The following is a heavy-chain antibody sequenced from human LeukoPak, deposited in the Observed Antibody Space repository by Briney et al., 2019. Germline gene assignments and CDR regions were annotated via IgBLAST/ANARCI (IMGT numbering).Heavy chain of an antibody. D-gene: IGHD3-10*01. CDR2: ISGYNGYT. V-gene: IGHV1-18*01. J-gene: IGHJ4*02. CDR1: GYTFTRYG. CDR3: ARGQLNRLLWVGESLSNINPFDY. Sequence: GASVKVSCKASGYTFTRYGLSWVRQAPGQGLEWMGWISGYNGYTKYAQKLQGRVTMTTDTSTSTAYMELRSLRSDDTAVYYCARGQLNRLLWVGESLSNINPFDYWGQGTLVTVSS.